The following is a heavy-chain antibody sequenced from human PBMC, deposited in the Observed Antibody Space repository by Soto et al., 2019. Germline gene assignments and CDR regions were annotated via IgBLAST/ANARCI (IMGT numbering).Heavy chain of an antibody. J-gene: IGHJ3*02. V-gene: IGHV5-51*01. Sequence: PGESLKISCKGSGYSFTSYWIGWVRQMPGKGLEWMGIIYPGDSDTRYSPSFQGQVTISADKSISTAYLQWSSLKASDTAMYYCARQHISKPNHRPGHAFDIWGQGTMVTVSS. D-gene: IGHD2-21*01. CDR2: IYPGDSDT. CDR1: GYSFTSYW. CDR3: ARQHISKPNHRPGHAFDI.